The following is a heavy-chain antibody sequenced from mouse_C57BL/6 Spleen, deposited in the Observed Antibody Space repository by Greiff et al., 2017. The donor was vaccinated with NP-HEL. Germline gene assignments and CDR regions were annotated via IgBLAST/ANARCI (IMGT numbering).Heavy chain of an antibody. D-gene: IGHD2-14*01. CDR1: GYAFSSSW. Sequence: VKLMESGPELVKPGASVKISCKASGYAFSSSWMNWVKQRPGKGLEWIGRIYPGDGDTNYNGKFKGKATLTADKSSSTAYMQLSSLTSEDSAVYFCAREVPFDYWGQGTTLTVSS. CDR2: IYPGDGDT. J-gene: IGHJ2*01. CDR3: AREVPFDY. V-gene: IGHV1-82*01.